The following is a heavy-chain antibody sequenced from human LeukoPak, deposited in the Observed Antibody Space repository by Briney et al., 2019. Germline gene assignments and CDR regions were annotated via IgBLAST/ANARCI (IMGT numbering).Heavy chain of an antibody. J-gene: IGHJ4*02. CDR2: INPNSGGT. V-gene: IGHV1-2*06. CDR1: GYTFTGYY. Sequence: ASVKVSCKASGYTFTGYYMHWVRQAPGQGLEWMGRINPNSGGTNYAQKFQGRVTMTRDTSISTAYMELSRLRSDDTAVYYCARDLPAGPIFGVVQSLDYWGRGTLVTVSS. D-gene: IGHD3-3*01. CDR3: ARDLPAGPIFGVVQSLDY.